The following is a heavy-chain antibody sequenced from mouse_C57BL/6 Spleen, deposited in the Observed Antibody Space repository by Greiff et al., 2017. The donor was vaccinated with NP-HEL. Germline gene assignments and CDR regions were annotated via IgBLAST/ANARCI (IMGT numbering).Heavy chain of an antibody. CDR2: IYPGSGNT. J-gene: IGHJ3*01. CDR3: ARSDYGSPWFAY. D-gene: IGHD1-1*01. Sequence: QVQLKQSGAELVRPGTSVKMSCKASGYTFTNYWIGWAKQRPGQGLEWIGWIYPGSGNTKYNEKFKGKATLTADTSSSTAYMQLSSLTSEDSAVYYCARSDYGSPWFAYWGQGTLVTVSA. V-gene: IGHV1-63*01. CDR1: GYTFTNYW.